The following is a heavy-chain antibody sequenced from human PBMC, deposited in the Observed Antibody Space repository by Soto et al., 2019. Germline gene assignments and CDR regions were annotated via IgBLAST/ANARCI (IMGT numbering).Heavy chain of an antibody. D-gene: IGHD6-19*01. CDR3: AHSSGWYALDY. V-gene: IGHV1-3*01. CDR1: GYTFADHA. J-gene: IGHJ4*02. CDR2: INGGSGST. Sequence: GASVKVSCKASGYTFADHAIHWVRLAPGQRHEWMGWINGGSGSTRYSQTFQDRLTFTRDTSATTAYMELNSLRSEDTAMYYCAHSSGWYALDYWGQGTLVTVSS.